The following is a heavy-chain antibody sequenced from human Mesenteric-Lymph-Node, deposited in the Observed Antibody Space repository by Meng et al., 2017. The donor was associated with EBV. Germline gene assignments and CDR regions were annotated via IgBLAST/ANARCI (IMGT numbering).Heavy chain of an antibody. D-gene: IGHD2-21*01. CDR2: FYYTEHP. J-gene: IGHJ4*02. V-gene: IGHV4-39*07. CDR3: ARRPWRLYFYFDY. Sequence: RECGLRPGRPSATLSLTCSASGGSTSRYSHSWRCIRQPPGKELWWIGDFYYTEHPYYKPSLKSRATISVDTSKNQCSLKLSSVTAADTAVYYCARRPWRLYFYFDYWGPGTLVTVSS. CDR1: GGSTSRYSHS.